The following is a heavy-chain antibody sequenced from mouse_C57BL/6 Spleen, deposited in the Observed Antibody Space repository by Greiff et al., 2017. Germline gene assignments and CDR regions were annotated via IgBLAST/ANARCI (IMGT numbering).Heavy chain of an antibody. CDR2: IDPSDSDT. CDR3: ARYDGSNYVGLAC. CDR1: GYTFTSYW. V-gene: IGHV1-52*01. Sequence: QVQLQQPGAELVRPGSSVTLSCKASGYTFTSYWMHWVKQRPIQGLEWIGNIDPSDSDTHYNQQFKAKATLPVDKSSSTAYMQLSRLTSEDSAVYYCARYDGSNYVGLACWGQVTRVTVA. D-gene: IGHD1-1*01. J-gene: IGHJ3*01.